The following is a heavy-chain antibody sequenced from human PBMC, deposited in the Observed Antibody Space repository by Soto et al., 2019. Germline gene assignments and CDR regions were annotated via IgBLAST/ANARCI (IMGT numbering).Heavy chain of an antibody. CDR2: ISYDGSNK. CDR1: GFTFSSYA. Sequence: HPGGSLRLSCAASGFTFSSYAMHWVRQAPGKGLEWVAVISYDGSNKYYADSVKGRFTISRDNSKNTLYLQMNSLRAEDTAVYYCARDWEYSSLNPYFFYGMDVWGQGTTVTVSS. D-gene: IGHD6-6*01. J-gene: IGHJ6*02. V-gene: IGHV3-30-3*01. CDR3: ARDWEYSSLNPYFFYGMDV.